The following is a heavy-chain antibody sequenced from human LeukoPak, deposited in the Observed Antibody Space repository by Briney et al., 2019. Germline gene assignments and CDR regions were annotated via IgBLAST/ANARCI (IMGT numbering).Heavy chain of an antibody. V-gene: IGHV3-30*03. CDR3: ARAGSRDYDWFDP. CDR2: ISYDGSNK. CDR1: VFTFSSYW. J-gene: IGHJ5*02. D-gene: IGHD4-17*01. Sequence: GGSLRLSCAASVFTFSSYWMHWVRQAPGKGLVGVAVISYDGSNKYYADSVKGRFTISRDNSKNTLYLQMNSLRAEDTAVYYCARAGSRDYDWFDPWGEGTLVTVSS.